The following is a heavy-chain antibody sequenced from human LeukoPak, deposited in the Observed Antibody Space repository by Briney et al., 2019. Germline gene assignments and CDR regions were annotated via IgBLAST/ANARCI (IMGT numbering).Heavy chain of an antibody. CDR2: INAGNGNT. J-gene: IGHJ6*02. CDR3: ARDRRDYGMDV. CDR1: GYTFTSYA. Sequence: ASVKVSCKASGYTFTSYAMHWARQAPGQRLEWMGWINAGNGNTKYSQKFQGRVTITRDTSASTAYMELSSLRSEDTAVYYCARDRRDYGMDVWGQGTTVTVSS. V-gene: IGHV1-3*01.